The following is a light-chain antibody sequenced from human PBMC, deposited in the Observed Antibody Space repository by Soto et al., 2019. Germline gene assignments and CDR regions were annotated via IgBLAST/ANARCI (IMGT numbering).Light chain of an antibody. J-gene: IGLJ1*01. Sequence: QSALTQPASVSGSPGQSSTISCTGTGSDVGGYNYVSWYQQHPGKAPKLMIYDVSNRPSGVSNRFSGSKSGNTASLTISGLQAEDEADYYCSSYTYVFGTGTKVTVL. V-gene: IGLV2-14*01. CDR2: DVS. CDR1: GSDVGGYNY. CDR3: SSYTYV.